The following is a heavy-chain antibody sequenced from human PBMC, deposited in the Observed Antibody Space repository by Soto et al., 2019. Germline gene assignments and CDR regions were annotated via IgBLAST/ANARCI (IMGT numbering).Heavy chain of an antibody. CDR3: ARDHRWGYHYGGYGDS. Sequence: GGSLRLSCAASGFGFDEYGMSWVRQGPGKGLEWVSTINRHGDTTAYADSVKGRFTISRDNAKNSLYLHMNGLRAEDTAFYYCARDHRWGYHYGGYGDSWGQGTPVTVSS. CDR1: GFGFDEYG. D-gene: IGHD5-12*01. J-gene: IGHJ4*02. CDR2: INRHGDTT. V-gene: IGHV3-20*04.